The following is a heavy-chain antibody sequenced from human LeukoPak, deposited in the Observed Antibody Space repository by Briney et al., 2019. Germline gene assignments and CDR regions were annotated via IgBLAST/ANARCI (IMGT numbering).Heavy chain of an antibody. V-gene: IGHV3-48*03. J-gene: IGHJ6*04. D-gene: IGHD3-10*02. Sequence: PGGSLRLSCAASGFTFSSYEMNWVRQAPGKGLEGVSYISSSGSTMLYAESVKGRFTIYRDNDKNSLYMQMNSMRAEDTAVYYCAELGITMIGGVWGKGPTVTISS. CDR1: GFTFSSYE. CDR3: AELGITMIGGV. CDR2: ISSSGSTM.